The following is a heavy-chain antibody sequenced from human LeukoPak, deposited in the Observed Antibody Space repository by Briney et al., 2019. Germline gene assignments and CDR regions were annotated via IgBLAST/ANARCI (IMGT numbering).Heavy chain of an antibody. Sequence: SETLSLTCAVYGGSFSGYYWSWIRQPPGKGLEWIGEINHSGSTNYNPSLKSRVTISVDTSKNQFSLKLSSVTAADTAVYYCAAQWLVSNWFDPWGQGTLVAVSS. J-gene: IGHJ5*02. V-gene: IGHV4-34*01. CDR2: INHSGST. D-gene: IGHD6-19*01. CDR1: GGSFSGYY. CDR3: AAQWLVSNWFDP.